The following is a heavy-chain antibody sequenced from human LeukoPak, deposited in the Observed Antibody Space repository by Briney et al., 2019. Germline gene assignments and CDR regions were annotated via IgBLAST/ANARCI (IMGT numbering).Heavy chain of an antibody. V-gene: IGHV3-21*01. CDR2: ISSSSSYI. D-gene: IGHD6-6*01. CDR3: ARDPSIAARLEIDY. J-gene: IGHJ4*02. Sequence: GGSLRLSCAASGFTFSSYSMNWVRQAPGKGLEWVPSISSSSSYIYYADSVKGRFTISRDNAKNSLSLQMNSLRAEDTAVYYCARDPSIAARLEIDYWGQGTLVTVSS. CDR1: GFTFSSYS.